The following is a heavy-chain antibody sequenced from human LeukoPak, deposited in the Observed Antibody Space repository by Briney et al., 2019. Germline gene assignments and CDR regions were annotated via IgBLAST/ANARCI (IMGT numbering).Heavy chain of an antibody. CDR2: ISWNSGSI. CDR1: GFTFDDYA. J-gene: IGHJ4*02. D-gene: IGHD3-22*01. CDR3: AKEISDYYDSSGYSD. Sequence: SLRLSCAASGFTFDDYAMHWVRQAPGKGLEWVSGISWNSGSIGYADSVKGRFTISRDNAKNSLYLQMNSLRAEDTALYYCAKEISDYYDSSGYSDWGQGTLVTVSS. V-gene: IGHV3-9*01.